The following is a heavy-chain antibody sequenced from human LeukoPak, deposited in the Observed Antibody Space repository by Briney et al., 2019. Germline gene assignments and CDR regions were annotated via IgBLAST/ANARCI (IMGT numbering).Heavy chain of an antibody. CDR2: IYYSGST. D-gene: IGHD6-6*01. CDR3: ARDPRYSSSEYDAFDI. J-gene: IGHJ3*02. Sequence: SETLSLTCTVSGGSISSSSYYWGWIRQPPGKGLEWIGSIYYSGSTYYNPSLKSRVTISVDTSKNQFSLKLSSVTAADTALYYCARDPRYSSSEYDAFDIWGQGTMVTVSS. CDR1: GGSISSSSYY. V-gene: IGHV4-39*07.